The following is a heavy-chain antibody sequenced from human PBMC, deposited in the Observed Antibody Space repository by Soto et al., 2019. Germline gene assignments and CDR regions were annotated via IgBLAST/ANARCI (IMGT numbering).Heavy chain of an antibody. CDR1: GGTFSSYA. Sequence: ASVKVSCKASGGTFSSYAISWVRQAPGQGLEWMGGIIPIFGTANYAQKFQGRVTITADKSTSTAYMELSSLRSEDTAVYYCTRVTTKYYYDSSGYYELDYWGQGTLVTVSS. D-gene: IGHD3-22*01. CDR3: TRVTTKYYYDSSGYYELDY. CDR2: IIPIFGTA. V-gene: IGHV1-69*06. J-gene: IGHJ4*02.